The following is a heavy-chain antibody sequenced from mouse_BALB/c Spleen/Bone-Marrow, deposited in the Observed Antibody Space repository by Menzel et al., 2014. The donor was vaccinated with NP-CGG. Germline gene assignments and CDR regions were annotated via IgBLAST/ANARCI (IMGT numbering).Heavy chain of an antibody. V-gene: IGHV14-3*02. CDR1: GFNFTDTY. CDR2: VDPANGNT. CDR3: ARMITAY. Sequence: EVQLHQCGAGLVTPGPSVKLSCTASGFNFTDTYMHWEKQRPEQGLEWIGRVDPANGNTNYDPKFQGKATITADASSNTACLPLSSLTSEDTAGYYCARMITAYWGLGTLVTGAA. J-gene: IGHJ3*01. D-gene: IGHD2-4*01.